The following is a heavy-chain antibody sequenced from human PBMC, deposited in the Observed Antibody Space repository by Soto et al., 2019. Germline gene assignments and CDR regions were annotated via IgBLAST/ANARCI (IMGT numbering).Heavy chain of an antibody. V-gene: IGHV1-46*01. CDR2: INPSGGSK. J-gene: IGHJ4*02. CDR3: AILGGSVDY. Sequence: GSVKVSCKASGYTFTSYYMHWVRQAPGQGLEWMGIINPSGGSKSYAQKLQGRVTMTRDTSTSTVYMELSSLRSEDTAVYYCAILGGSVDYWGQGTLVTVSS. D-gene: IGHD5-12*01. CDR1: GYTFTSYY.